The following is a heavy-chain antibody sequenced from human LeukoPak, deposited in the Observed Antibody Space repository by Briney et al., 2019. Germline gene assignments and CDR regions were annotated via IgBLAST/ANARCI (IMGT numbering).Heavy chain of an antibody. Sequence: GASLKVSRKASGYSLNKYAMNWVRQAPGQGPEWMGWINTDTGDPTYAQGFRGGFVFSLDTSATTAYLQISSLKAENTATYYCARYFCGGGSCYPFDYWGRGTLVTVSS. CDR1: GYSLNKYA. CDR2: INTDTGDP. J-gene: IGHJ4*02. V-gene: IGHV7-4-1*02. CDR3: ARYFCGGGSCYPFDY. D-gene: IGHD2-15*01.